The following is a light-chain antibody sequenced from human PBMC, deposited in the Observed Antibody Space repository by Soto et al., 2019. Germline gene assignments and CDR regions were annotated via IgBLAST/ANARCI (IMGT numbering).Light chain of an antibody. CDR2: GAS. V-gene: IGKV3D-7*01. J-gene: IGKJ1*01. CDR1: QGVSSSY. Sequence: PGERVTLSCRASQGVSSSYLTWYQQTPGQAPRLLIYGASTRATSIPVRFSGSGSGTDFTLTISSLQPEDFAVYYCQQDYNLPQTFGQGTKGEIK. CDR3: QQDYNLPQT.